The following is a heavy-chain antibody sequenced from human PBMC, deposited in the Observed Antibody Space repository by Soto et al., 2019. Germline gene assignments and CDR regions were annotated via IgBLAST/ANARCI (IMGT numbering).Heavy chain of an antibody. CDR3: ARAPNYDYVWGSYRTGWFDP. D-gene: IGHD3-16*02. Sequence: SETLSLTCAVYGGSFSGYYWSWIRQPPGKGLEWIGEINHSGSTNYNPSLKSRVTISVDTSKNQSSLKLSSVTAADTAVYYCARAPNYDYVWGSYRTGWFDPWGQGTLVTVSS. V-gene: IGHV4-34*01. J-gene: IGHJ5*02. CDR2: INHSGST. CDR1: GGSFSGYY.